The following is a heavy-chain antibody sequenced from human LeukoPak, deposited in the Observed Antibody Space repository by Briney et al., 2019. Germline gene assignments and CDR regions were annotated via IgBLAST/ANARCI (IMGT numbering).Heavy chain of an antibody. V-gene: IGHV6-1*01. Sequence: SQTLSLTCAISGDSVASYTANWNWIRQSPSRGLDWPGRTYYRSKWYHHYAVSVKSRITINPDTSKNQFSLQLNSVTPEDTAVYYCARVSRGGDRTGEPTFYFDYWGQGALVTVSS. CDR2: TYYRSKWYH. CDR3: ARVSRGGDRTGEPTFYFDY. CDR1: GDSVASYTAN. D-gene: IGHD7-27*01. J-gene: IGHJ4*02.